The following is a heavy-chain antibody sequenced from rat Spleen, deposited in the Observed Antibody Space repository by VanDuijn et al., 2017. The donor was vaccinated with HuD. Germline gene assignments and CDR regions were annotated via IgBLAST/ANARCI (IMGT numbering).Heavy chain of an antibody. CDR3: TTGVTTLVDY. CDR2: INYDGSST. J-gene: IGHJ2*01. Sequence: EVQLVESGGGLVQPGRSLKLSCAASGFTFRNYGMAWVRQAPTKGLEWVATINYDGSSTHYRDSVKGRFTISRDNGKSTLYLQVDSLRSEDPATYYCTTGVTTLVDYWGQGVMVTVSS. D-gene: IGHD1-1*01. CDR1: GFTFRNYG. V-gene: IGHV5-29*01.